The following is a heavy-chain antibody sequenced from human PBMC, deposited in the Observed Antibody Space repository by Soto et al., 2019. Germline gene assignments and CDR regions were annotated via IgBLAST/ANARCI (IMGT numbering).Heavy chain of an antibody. CDR1: GGSFSGYY. D-gene: IGHD6-13*01. Sequence: KASETLSLTCAVYGGSFSGYYWSWIRQPPGKGLEWIGEINHSGSTNYNPSLKSRVTISVDTSKNQFSLKLSSVTAADTAVYYCARGSTAAGDGMDVWGQGTTVTVSS. CDR3: ARGSTAAGDGMDV. J-gene: IGHJ6*02. V-gene: IGHV4-34*01. CDR2: INHSGST.